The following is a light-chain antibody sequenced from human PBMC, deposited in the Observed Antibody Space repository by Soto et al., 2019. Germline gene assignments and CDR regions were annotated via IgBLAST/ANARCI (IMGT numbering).Light chain of an antibody. J-gene: IGKJ1*01. CDR3: QQRSNWPRT. CDR2: DAS. Sequence: EIVLTQSPATLSLSPGERATLSCRASQSVTKYLAWYQQKPGQAPRLLIYDASNRATGIPARFSGSGSGTDFTVTISSLEPEDFVVYYCQQRSNWPRTFGQGTKVEIK. V-gene: IGKV3-11*01. CDR1: QSVTKY.